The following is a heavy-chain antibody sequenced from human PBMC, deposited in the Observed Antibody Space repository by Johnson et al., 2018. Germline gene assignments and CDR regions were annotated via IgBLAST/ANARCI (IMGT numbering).Heavy chain of an antibody. D-gene: IGHD6-13*01. CDR1: GFTFRDYY. CDR2: ISGEGSNI. V-gene: IGHV3-11*01. Sequence: QVQLQESGGGLVKXGGSXRLXCAASGFTFRDYYMSWVRQAPGKGLEWLSYISGEGSNINSRASAEGRLTISRDKAKNSLYLQVDSLRAEDTAVYYCARLQQLAYYYMDVWGKGTTVTVSS. J-gene: IGHJ6*03. CDR3: ARLQQLAYYYMDV.